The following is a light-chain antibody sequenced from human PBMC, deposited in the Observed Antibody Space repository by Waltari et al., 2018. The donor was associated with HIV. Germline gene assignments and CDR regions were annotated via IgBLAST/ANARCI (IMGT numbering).Light chain of an antibody. CDR2: STN. CDR3: VLYMGRGIVV. V-gene: IGLV8-61*01. CDR1: SGSVSTSYY. Sequence: QTVVTQEPSFSVSPGGTVTLTCGLSSGSVSTSYYPSWYQQTPGQAPRTLIYSTNTRSSGVPDRFSGSILGNKAALTITGAQADDESDYYCVLYMGRGIVVFGGGTSLTVL. J-gene: IGLJ2*01.